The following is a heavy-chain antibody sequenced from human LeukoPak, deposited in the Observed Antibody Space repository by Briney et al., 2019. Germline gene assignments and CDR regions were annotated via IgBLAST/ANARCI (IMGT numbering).Heavy chain of an antibody. CDR2: IFYSGST. CDR3: ARNRELGFYYDGLDV. D-gene: IGHD3-16*01. V-gene: IGHV4-59*01. J-gene: IGHJ6*02. CDR1: GGSISSYY. Sequence: SETLSLTCTVSGGSISSYYWSWIRQPPGKGLEWIGYIFYSGSTNYNPSLKSRLTISVDTSKNQFSLKLSSVTAADTAVYYCARNRELGFYYDGLDVWGQGTTVTVSS.